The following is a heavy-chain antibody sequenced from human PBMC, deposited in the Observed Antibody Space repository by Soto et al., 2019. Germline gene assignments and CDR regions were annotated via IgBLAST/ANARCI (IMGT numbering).Heavy chain of an antibody. Sequence: PSETLSLTCTVSARSISSYYWSWTRQPPGKGLEWIGYIYYSGSTNYNPSLKSRVTISVDTSKNQFSLKLSSVTAADTAVYYCARTLYSYGPRFDYWGQGTLVTVSS. D-gene: IGHD5-18*01. J-gene: IGHJ4*02. CDR2: IYYSGST. CDR3: ARTLYSYGPRFDY. V-gene: IGHV4-59*01. CDR1: ARSISSYY.